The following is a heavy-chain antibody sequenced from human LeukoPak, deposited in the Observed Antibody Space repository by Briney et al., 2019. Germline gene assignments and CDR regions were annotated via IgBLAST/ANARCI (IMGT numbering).Heavy chain of an antibody. CDR1: GFTFDDYA. CDR3: AKGHYYDSSSHDAFDI. J-gene: IGHJ3*02. D-gene: IGHD3-22*01. V-gene: IGHV3-9*01. CDR2: ISWNSGSI. Sequence: GGSLRLSCAASGFTFDDYAMHWVRQAPGKGREWVSGISWNSGSIVYADSVKGRFTISRDNAKNCLYLQMNSLRAEDTALYYCAKGHYYDSSSHDAFDIWGQGTMVTVSS.